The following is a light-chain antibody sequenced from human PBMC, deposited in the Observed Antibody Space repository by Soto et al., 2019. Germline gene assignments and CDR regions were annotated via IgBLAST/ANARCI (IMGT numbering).Light chain of an antibody. V-gene: IGKV3-20*01. CDR2: AAS. CDR1: QSVITRY. CDR3: QQSLKSPWT. Sequence: EIVLTQSPGTLSLSPGERATLSCRASQSVITRYFAWYQQKPGQAPRLLIYAASRRATGTPDRFSGSGSGSDFTFTISRLEPEDVAVYYCQQSLKSPWTFGQGTKVDIK. J-gene: IGKJ1*01.